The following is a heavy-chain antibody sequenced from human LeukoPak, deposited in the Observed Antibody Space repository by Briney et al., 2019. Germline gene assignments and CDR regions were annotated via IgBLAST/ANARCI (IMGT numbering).Heavy chain of an antibody. D-gene: IGHD3-22*01. V-gene: IGHV3-74*01. CDR1: GFTFSSYW. J-gene: IGHJ1*01. CDR2: INSDGSST. CDR3: AREGFGYYYDSSGYYPSEYFQH. Sequence: GGSLRLSCAASGFTFSSYWMHWVRQAPGKGLVWVSRINSDGSSTSYAGSVKGRFTISRDNAKNTLYLQMNSLRAEDTAVYYCAREGFGYYYDSSGYYPSEYFQHWGQGTLVTVSS.